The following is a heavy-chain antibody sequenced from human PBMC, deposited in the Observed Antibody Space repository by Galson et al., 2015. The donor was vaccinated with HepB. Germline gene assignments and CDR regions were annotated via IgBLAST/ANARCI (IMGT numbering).Heavy chain of an antibody. D-gene: IGHD3-10*01. J-gene: IGHJ6*03. V-gene: IGHV1-24*01. Sequence: SVKVSCKVSGYTLTDLSMHWVRQAPGKGLEWMGGFDPEDGETIYAQKFQGRVTMTEDTSTDTAYMELSSLRSEDTAVYYCATATLRAPYYYYMDVWGKGTTVTVSS. CDR1: GYTLTDLS. CDR2: FDPEDGET. CDR3: ATATLRAPYYYYMDV.